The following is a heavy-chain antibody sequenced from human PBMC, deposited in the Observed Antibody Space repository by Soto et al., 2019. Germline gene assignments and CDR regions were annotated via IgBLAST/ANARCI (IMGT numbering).Heavy chain of an antibody. CDR3: ARYSKDRSGKFAY. CDR2: ISRSGGGT. CDR1: GYTFTSYY. J-gene: IGHJ4*02. D-gene: IGHD6-19*01. Sequence: ASVKVSCKASGYTFTSYYMHWLRQAPGQGLQWMGIISRSGGGTNYAQKFQGRVTMTRDTSTSTVYMELSSLTSDDTAVYYCARYSKDRSGKFAYWGQRTLVT. V-gene: IGHV1-46*01.